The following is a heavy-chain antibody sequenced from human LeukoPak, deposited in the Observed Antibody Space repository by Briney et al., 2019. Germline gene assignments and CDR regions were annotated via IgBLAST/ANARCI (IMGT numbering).Heavy chain of an antibody. CDR1: GGSFSGYY. V-gene: IGHV4-34*01. J-gene: IGHJ4*02. CDR3: AEATYSGSRLVDY. CDR2: ITHSGGT. Sequence: PSETLSLTCVVYGGSFSGYYWSWIRQPPGKGLEWIGEITHSGGTNYNPSLKSRVTISVDTSKNQFSLKLSSVTAADTAVYYCAEATYSGSRLVDYWGQGTLVTVSS. D-gene: IGHD1-26*01.